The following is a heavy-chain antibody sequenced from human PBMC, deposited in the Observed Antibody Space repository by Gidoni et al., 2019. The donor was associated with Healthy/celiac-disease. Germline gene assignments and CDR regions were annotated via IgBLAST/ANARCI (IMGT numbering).Heavy chain of an antibody. Sequence: QVQLQQWGAGLLKPSETLSLTCAVYGGSFSGYYWSWIRQPPGKGLEWIGEINHSGSTNYNPSLKSRGTISVDTSKNQFSLKLSSVTAADTAVYYCARASPGFWSFHNWFDPWGQGTLVTVSS. CDR3: ARASPGFWSFHNWFDP. J-gene: IGHJ5*02. D-gene: IGHD3-3*01. V-gene: IGHV4-34*01. CDR1: GGSFSGYY. CDR2: INHSGST.